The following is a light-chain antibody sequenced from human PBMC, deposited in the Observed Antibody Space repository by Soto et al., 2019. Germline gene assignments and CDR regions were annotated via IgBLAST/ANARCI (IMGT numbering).Light chain of an antibody. V-gene: IGKV4-1*01. J-gene: IGKJ1*01. CDR3: QQYYSTLWT. Sequence: DIVMTQSPDSLAVSLGERATINCKSSQSVLYSSNNKNYLAWYQQKPGQPPKLLIYWASNRESGVPDRFSGSGSGTDFTPTISSLQAEDVAVYYCQQYYSTLWTFGQGTKVEIK. CDR2: WAS. CDR1: QSVLYSSNNKNY.